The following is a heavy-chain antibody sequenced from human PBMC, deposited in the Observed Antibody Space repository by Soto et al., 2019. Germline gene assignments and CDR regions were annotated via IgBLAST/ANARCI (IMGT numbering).Heavy chain of an antibody. Sequence: QVRLVESGGGVVQPGRSLRLSCAASGFTFSSYGMHWVRQAPGKGLEWVAVISYDGSNKYYADSVKGRFTISRDNSKNTLYLQMNSLRAEDTAVYYCAKDEDISGWLYWGQGTLVTVSS. CDR2: ISYDGSNK. CDR3: AKDEDISGWLY. D-gene: IGHD6-19*01. CDR1: GFTFSSYG. J-gene: IGHJ4*02. V-gene: IGHV3-30*18.